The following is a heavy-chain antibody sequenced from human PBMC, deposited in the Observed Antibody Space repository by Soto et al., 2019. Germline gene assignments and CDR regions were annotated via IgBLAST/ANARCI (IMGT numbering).Heavy chain of an antibody. CDR1: GFTFSSYA. Sequence: GGSLRLSCAASGFTFSSYAMSWVRQAPGKGLEWVSAISGSGGSTYYAASVKGRFTISRDNSKNTLYLQMNSLRAEDTAVYYCAKDRSATYYYDSSGYGPDAFDIWGQGTMVTVSS. D-gene: IGHD3-22*01. J-gene: IGHJ3*02. V-gene: IGHV3-23*01. CDR2: ISGSGGST. CDR3: AKDRSATYYYDSSGYGPDAFDI.